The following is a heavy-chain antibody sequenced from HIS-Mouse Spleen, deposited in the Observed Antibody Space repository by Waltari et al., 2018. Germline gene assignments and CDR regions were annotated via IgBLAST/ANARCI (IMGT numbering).Heavy chain of an antibody. CDR2: IYYSGGT. Sequence: QLQLQESGPGLVKPSETLSLTCTVSGGSISSSSYYWGWIRQPPGKGLEWIGSIYYSGGTYYNPSLKRLVTISVDTSKNQFSLKLSSVTAADTAVYYCAREIPYSSSWYDWYFDLWGRGTLVTVSS. CDR1: GGSISSSSYY. D-gene: IGHD6-13*01. V-gene: IGHV4-39*07. CDR3: AREIPYSSSWYDWYFDL. J-gene: IGHJ2*01.